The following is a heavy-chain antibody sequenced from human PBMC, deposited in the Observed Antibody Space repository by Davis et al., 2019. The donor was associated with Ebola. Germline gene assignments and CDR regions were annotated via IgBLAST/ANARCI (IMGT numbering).Heavy chain of an antibody. J-gene: IGHJ6*03. Sequence: GESLKISCAASGFTFSSYSMNWVRQAPGKGLEWVSSISSSSSYIYYADSVKGRFTISRDNAKNSLYLQMNSLRAEETAVYYCARAGQPQGYYYYMDVWGKGTTVTVSS. V-gene: IGHV3-21*01. CDR2: ISSSSSYI. CDR3: ARAGQPQGYYYYMDV. CDR1: GFTFSSYS.